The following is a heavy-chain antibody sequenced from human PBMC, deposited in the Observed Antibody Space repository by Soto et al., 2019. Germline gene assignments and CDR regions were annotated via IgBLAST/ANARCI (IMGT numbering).Heavy chain of an antibody. V-gene: IGHV4-34*01. D-gene: IGHD6-6*01. J-gene: IGHJ4*02. CDR3: ARSYSSSSPLCFDE. CDR1: GGSFSGYY. CDR2: INHSGST. Sequence: SETLSLTCAVYGGSFSGYYWSWIRQPPGKGLEWIGEINHSGSTNYNPSLKSRVTISVDTSKNQFSLKLSSVTAADTAVYYCARSYSSSSPLCFDEWGQGTMGNGS.